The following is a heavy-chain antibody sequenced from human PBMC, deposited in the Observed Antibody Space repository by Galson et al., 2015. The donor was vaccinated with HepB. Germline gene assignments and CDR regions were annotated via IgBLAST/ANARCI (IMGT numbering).Heavy chain of an antibody. CDR2: IVSDGTST. CDR3: VTGSVNAFET. J-gene: IGHJ3*02. V-gene: IGHV3-74*01. Sequence: SLRLSCAASGFTFSRYWMYWVRQAPGRGLVWVSRIVSDGTSTIYADSVKGRFTISRDNAKNTLYLQMNSLRVEDSAVYYCVTGSVNAFETWGQGTRVTVSS. CDR1: GFTFSRYW. D-gene: IGHD1-26*01.